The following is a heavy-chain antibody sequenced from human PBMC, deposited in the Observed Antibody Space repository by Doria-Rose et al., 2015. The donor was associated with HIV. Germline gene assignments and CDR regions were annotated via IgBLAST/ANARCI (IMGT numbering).Heavy chain of an antibody. V-gene: IGHV2-26*01. Sequence: QVTLKESGPVLVKPAETLTLTCTVSGVSLSSPGMGVSWIRQPPGQALEWLANNFSDDERSYKTSLKSLLTISRGTSKSQVVLTMTDMDPVDTATYYCARIKSSRWYHKYYFDFWGQGTLVIVSA. CDR3: ARIKSSRWYHKYYFDF. CDR2: NFSDDER. CDR1: GVSLSSPGMG. J-gene: IGHJ4*02. D-gene: IGHD6-13*01.